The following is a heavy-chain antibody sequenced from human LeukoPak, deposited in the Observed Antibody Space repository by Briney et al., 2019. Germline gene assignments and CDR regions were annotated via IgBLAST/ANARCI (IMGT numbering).Heavy chain of an antibody. CDR3: ARGGPNYYDSSGYYRNAFDI. D-gene: IGHD3-22*01. V-gene: IGHV3-53*01. CDR1: GFTVSSNY. CDR2: IYSGGST. J-gene: IGHJ3*02. Sequence: GGSLRLSCAASGFTVSSNYMSWVRQAPGKGLEWVSVIYSGGSTYYADSVKGRFTISRDNSKNTLYLQMNSLRAEDTAVYYCARGGPNYYDSSGYYRNAFDIWGQGTMVTVSS.